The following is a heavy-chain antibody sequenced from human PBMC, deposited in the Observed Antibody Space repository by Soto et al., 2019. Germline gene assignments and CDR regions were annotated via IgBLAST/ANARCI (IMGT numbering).Heavy chain of an antibody. Sequence: QVQLQESGPGLVKPSETLSLTCTVSGGSISSYYWSWIRQPPGKGLEWIGYIYYIGSTDYNPSLKSRVTISVDTSKNQFSLKLSSVTAADTAVYYCARMSSSWYFQHWGQGTLVTVSS. D-gene: IGHD6-13*01. J-gene: IGHJ1*01. CDR3: ARMSSSWYFQH. CDR1: GGSISSYY. CDR2: IYYIGST. V-gene: IGHV4-59*01.